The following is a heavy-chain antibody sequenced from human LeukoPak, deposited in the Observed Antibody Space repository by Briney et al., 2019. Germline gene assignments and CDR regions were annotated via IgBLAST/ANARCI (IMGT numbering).Heavy chain of an antibody. D-gene: IGHD3-10*01. CDR2: INSDGSST. J-gene: IGHJ6*02. CDR1: GFTFSNYW. CDR3: AKDNVLLWFGDPTTFEYGMDV. V-gene: IGHV3-74*01. Sequence: PGGSLRLSCAASGFTFSNYWMHWVRQAPGKGLVWVSRINSDGSSTSYADSVKGRFTISRDNAKNTLYLQMNSLRAEDTAVYYCAKDNVLLWFGDPTTFEYGMDVWGQGTTVTVSS.